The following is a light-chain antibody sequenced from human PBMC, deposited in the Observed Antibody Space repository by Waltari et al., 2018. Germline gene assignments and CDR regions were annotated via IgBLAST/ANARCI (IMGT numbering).Light chain of an antibody. CDR2: GFP. Sequence: QSVLTQPPSVSGAPGQRVTISCSGTKSNIGADFDVHWYQQVPGTAPKLLLPGFPNLPSRVSDRFSGFKSGASAPLVIPRLQAEDEAMYYCPSYDPTLSAVVFGGGTRLTV. CDR1: KSNIGADFD. CDR3: PSYDPTLSAVV. V-gene: IGLV1-40*01. J-gene: IGLJ2*01.